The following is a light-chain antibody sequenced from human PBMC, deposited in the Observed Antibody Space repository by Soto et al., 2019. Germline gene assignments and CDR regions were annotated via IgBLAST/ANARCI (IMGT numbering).Light chain of an antibody. Sequence: ESVLTQSPGTLSLSPGARATLSCRASQSVGGNSLAWYQLRPGQAPRLLIYAISSRATDIPDRFSGIGSGTDFTLTISRLAPEDSAVYYCQQYGRSPSYIFGQGTKLEIK. V-gene: IGKV3-20*01. J-gene: IGKJ2*01. CDR3: QQYGRSPSYI. CDR1: QSVGGNS. CDR2: AIS.